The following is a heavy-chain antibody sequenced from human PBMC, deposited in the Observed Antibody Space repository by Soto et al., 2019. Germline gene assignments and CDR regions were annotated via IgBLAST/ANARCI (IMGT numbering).Heavy chain of an antibody. CDR1: GFTFSSYS. Sequence: EVQLVESGGGLVKPGGSLRLSCAASGFTFSSYSMNWVRQAPGKGLEWVSSISSSSSYIYYADSVKGRFTTSRDKAKNSLYLQMNSLRAEDTAVYYCARDGAITGGEGSYFDYWGQGTLVTVSS. V-gene: IGHV3-21*01. J-gene: IGHJ4*02. D-gene: IGHD3-16*01. CDR3: ARDGAITGGEGSYFDY. CDR2: ISSSSSYI.